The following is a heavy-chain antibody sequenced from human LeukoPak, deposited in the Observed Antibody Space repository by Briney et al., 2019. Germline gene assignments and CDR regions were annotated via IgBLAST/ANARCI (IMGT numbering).Heavy chain of an antibody. Sequence: GGSLRLSCAASGFSFSSYAMSWVRQARGKGLEWVSAISRSGGSTYYADSVKGRFTISRENAKNSLYLQMNSLRAGDTAVYYCARGYYYDSSGSGLDAFDIWGQGTMVTVSS. CDR2: ISRSGGST. V-gene: IGHV3-23*01. CDR1: GFSFSSYA. CDR3: ARGYYYDSSGSGLDAFDI. J-gene: IGHJ3*02. D-gene: IGHD3-22*01.